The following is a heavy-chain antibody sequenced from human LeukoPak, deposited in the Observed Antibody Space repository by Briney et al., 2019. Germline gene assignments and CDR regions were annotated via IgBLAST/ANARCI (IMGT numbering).Heavy chain of an antibody. D-gene: IGHD3-10*01. V-gene: IGHV5-51*01. Sequence: GESLKISCKGSGYSFTSYWIGWVRQMPGKGLEWMGIIYPGDSDTRYSPSFQGQVTISADKSISTAYLQWSGLKASDTAMYYCARHRGSWFGEPQLDYWGQGTLVTVSS. J-gene: IGHJ4*02. CDR1: GYSFTSYW. CDR3: ARHRGSWFGEPQLDY. CDR2: IYPGDSDT.